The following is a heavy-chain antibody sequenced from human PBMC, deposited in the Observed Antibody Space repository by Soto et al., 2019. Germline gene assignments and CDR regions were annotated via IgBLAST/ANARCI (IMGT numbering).Heavy chain of an antibody. Sequence: PGGSLRLSCAASGLIFSDYAMSWVRQAPGKGLECVACISGSGGNTFYADSVKGRFTISRDNSKNTLSLHMNSLRVDDTAVYFCAKDRFGIVGPVDYWGQRTLVTVSS. D-gene: IGHD1-26*01. CDR2: ISGSGGNT. CDR3: AKDRFGIVGPVDY. CDR1: GLIFSDYA. V-gene: IGHV3-23*01. J-gene: IGHJ4*02.